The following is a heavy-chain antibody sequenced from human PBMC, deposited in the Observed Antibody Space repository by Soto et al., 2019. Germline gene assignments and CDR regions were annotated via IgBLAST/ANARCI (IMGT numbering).Heavy chain of an antibody. Sequence: SVKVSCKASGGTFSSYAISWVRQAPGQGLEWMGGIIPIFGTANYAQKLQGRATITADESTSTAYMELSSLRSEDTAVYYCATLRGVLIAAPSNYWYFDLGGRGPLATVPS. V-gene: IGHV1-69*13. CDR3: ATLRGVLIAAPSNYWYFDL. J-gene: IGHJ2*01. CDR2: IIPIFGTA. CDR1: GGTFSSYA. D-gene: IGHD6-13*01.